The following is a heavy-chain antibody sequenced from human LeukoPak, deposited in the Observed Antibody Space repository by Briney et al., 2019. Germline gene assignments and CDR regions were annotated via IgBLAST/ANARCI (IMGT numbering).Heavy chain of an antibody. D-gene: IGHD3-22*01. CDR1: GGSVSISNYY. CDR3: ARCPITMIPQFDP. Sequence: SETLSLTCTVSGGSVSISNYYWSWIRQPPGKGLEWIGYIYYSGSTNYNPSLKSRVTISVDTSKNQFSLKLSSVTAADTAVYYCARCPITMIPQFDPWGQGTLVTVSS. CDR2: IYYSGST. J-gene: IGHJ5*02. V-gene: IGHV4-61*01.